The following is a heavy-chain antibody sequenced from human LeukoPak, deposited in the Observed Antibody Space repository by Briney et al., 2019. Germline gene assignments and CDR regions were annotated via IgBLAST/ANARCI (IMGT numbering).Heavy chain of an antibody. V-gene: IGHV3-23*01. J-gene: IGHJ4*02. CDR1: GFTFSSYA. CDR2: ISGSGGST. CDR3: AKDLVYYGSGSYYNGNY. D-gene: IGHD3-10*01. Sequence: VQPGGSLRLSCAASGFTFSSYAMSWVRQAPGKGLEWVSAISGSGGSTYYADSVKGRFTISRDNSKNTLYLQMNSLRAEDTAVYYCAKDLVYYGSGSYYNGNYWGQETLVTVSS.